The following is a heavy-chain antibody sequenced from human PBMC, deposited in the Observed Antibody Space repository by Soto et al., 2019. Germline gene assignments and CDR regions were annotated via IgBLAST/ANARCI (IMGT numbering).Heavy chain of an antibody. CDR3: ARVYSPARNPHNYYPYLDY. J-gene: IGHJ4*02. CDR2: IFHDGTA. D-gene: IGHD3-22*01. Sequence: PSETLSLTCAVSGVSISSGNWWTWVRQSPQRGLEYIGEIFHDGTANYYPSFERRVAISVDTSKNQFSLKLNSVTAAATAVYFCARVYSPARNPHNYYPYLDYWGQGTVVTVSS. V-gene: IGHV4-4*02. CDR1: GVSISSGNW.